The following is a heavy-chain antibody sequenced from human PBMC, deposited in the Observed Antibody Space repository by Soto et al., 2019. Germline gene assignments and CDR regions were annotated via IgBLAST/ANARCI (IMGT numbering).Heavy chain of an antibody. CDR1: GYSFTSYW. D-gene: IGHD6-13*01. J-gene: IGHJ4*02. CDR2: IYPGDSDT. Sequence: PGESLKISCKGSGYSFTSYWIGWVRQMPGKGLEWMGIIYPGDSDTRYSPSFQGQVTTSVDKSISTAYLQWSSLKASDTAMFYCARLSNTWYSNFDYWGQGTLVTVSS. CDR3: ARLSNTWYSNFDY. V-gene: IGHV5-51*01.